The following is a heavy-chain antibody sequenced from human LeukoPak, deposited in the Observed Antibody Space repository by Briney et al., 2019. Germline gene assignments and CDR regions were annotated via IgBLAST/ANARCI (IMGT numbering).Heavy chain of an antibody. CDR2: ISSSGRTF. V-gene: IGHV3-48*03. D-gene: IGHD3-22*01. Sequence: GGSLRLSCAVSGFTFSSYEMNWVRQAPGKGLEWLSYISSSGRTFYYADSVKGRFTISRDNAKNSLYLQMNSLRAEDTAVYYCARDLRSSVVSRFDYWGQGTLVTVSS. CDR3: ARDLRSSVVSRFDY. CDR1: GFTFSSYE. J-gene: IGHJ4*02.